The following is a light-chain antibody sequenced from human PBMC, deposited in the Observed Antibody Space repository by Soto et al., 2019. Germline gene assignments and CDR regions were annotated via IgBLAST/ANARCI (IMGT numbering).Light chain of an antibody. V-gene: IGLV2-14*01. CDR2: EVS. CDR1: SVDVGGYNY. J-gene: IGLJ1*01. CDR3: TSYTIKTTYV. Sequence: QSALTQPASVSGSLGQSITISCTGTSVDVGGYNYVSWYQHHPGKAPRLLIFEVSNRPSGVSNRFSGSKSGNTASLTISGIQAEDEADYYCTSYTIKTTYVFGTGTKLTVL.